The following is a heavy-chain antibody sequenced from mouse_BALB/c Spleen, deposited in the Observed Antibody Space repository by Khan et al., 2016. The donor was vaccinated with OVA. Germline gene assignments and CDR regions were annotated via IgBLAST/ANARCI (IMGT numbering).Heavy chain of an antibody. D-gene: IGHD2-3*01. CDR3: GRARDGSHAVDY. Sequence: QVQLKESGPELVRPGASVTLSCTTSGYIFTSYWIHWVKQRSGQGLEWIARIYPGTGSTYYNENFKGKTTLTADKSSNPAYMQLSTLKSEDSAVSLCGRARDGSHAVDYWGQGTSVTVSS. CDR2: IYPGTGST. CDR1: GYIFTSYW. V-gene: IGHV1-76*01. J-gene: IGHJ4*01.